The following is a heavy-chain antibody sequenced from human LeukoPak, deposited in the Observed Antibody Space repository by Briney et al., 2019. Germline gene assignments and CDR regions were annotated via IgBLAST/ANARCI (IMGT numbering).Heavy chain of an antibody. CDR3: ARHLAYSSSSTFDI. V-gene: IGHV4-59*05. J-gene: IGHJ3*02. Sequence: SETLSLTCTVSGSSISSYYWSWIRQPAGKGLEWIGSIYYSGSTYYNPSLKSRVTISVDTSKNQFSLKLSSVTAADTAVYYCARHLAYSSSSTFDIWGQGTMVTVSS. CDR2: IYYSGST. D-gene: IGHD6-6*01. CDR1: GSSISSYY.